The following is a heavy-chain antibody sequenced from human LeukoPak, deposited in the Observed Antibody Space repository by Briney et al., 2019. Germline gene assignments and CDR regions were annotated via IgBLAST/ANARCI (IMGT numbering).Heavy chain of an antibody. CDR1: GFTFSSYG. V-gene: IGHV3-33*06. CDR3: AKAWGCYDSSGYYLDY. CDR2: IWYDGSNK. J-gene: IGHJ4*02. Sequence: PGRSLRLSCAPSGFTFSSYGMHWVRQAPGKGLEWVAVIWYDGSNKNYADSVTGRFTISRYNSKNTLYLQINSLRDEDTAVYYCAKAWGCYDSSGYYLDYWGQGTLVTVSS. D-gene: IGHD3-22*01.